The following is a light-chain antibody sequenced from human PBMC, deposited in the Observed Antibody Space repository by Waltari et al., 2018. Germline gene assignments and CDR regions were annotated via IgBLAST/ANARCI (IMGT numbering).Light chain of an antibody. J-gene: IGLJ1*01. V-gene: IGLV2-14*03. CDR3: SSYTSSTTAL. CDR2: DVS. CDR1: SSDIGNYNY. Sequence: QSALTQPASVSGSPGQSITISCTGTSSDIGNYNYVSWYKQHPGKAPKLMIYDVSKRPPGVSNRFSGSKSGNTASLTISGLQAEDEADYYCSSYTSSTTALFGTGTRVTVL.